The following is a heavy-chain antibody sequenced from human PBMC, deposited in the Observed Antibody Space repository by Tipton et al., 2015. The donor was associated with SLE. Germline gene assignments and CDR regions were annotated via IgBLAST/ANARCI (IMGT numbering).Heavy chain of an antibody. Sequence: GLVKPSQTLSLTCAISGDSVSSTRAAWNWIRQSPSGGLEWLGRTYYRSKWYNDYAVSVKSRIAINPDTSKNQFSLHLNSVTPEDTAMYYRARQRGSSDWFDPWGQGTLITASS. CDR2: TYYRSKWYN. D-gene: IGHD3-10*01. CDR1: GDSVSSTRAA. CDR3: ARQRGSSDWFDP. J-gene: IGHJ5*02. V-gene: IGHV6-1*01.